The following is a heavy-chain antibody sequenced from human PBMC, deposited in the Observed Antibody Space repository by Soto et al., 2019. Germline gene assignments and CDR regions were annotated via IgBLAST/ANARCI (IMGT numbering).Heavy chain of an antibody. D-gene: IGHD2-15*01. CDR3: AMSHCSGGSCYYKFDY. J-gene: IGHJ4*02. V-gene: IGHV1-46*03. Sequence: SVKVSCKASGYTFTSYYMHWVRQAPGQGLEWMGIINPSGGSTSYAQKFQGRVTMTRDTSTSTVYMELSSLRSEDTAVYYCAMSHCSGGSCYYKFDYWGQGTLVTVS. CDR1: GYTFTSYY. CDR2: INPSGGST.